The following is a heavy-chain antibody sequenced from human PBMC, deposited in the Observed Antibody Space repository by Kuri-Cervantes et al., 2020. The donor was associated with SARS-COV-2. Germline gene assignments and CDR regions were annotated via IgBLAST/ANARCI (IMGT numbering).Heavy chain of an antibody. D-gene: IGHD2-2*01. J-gene: IGHJ6*02. CDR2: IYTSGRT. CDR1: GGSISSGSYY. Sequence: SETLSLTCTVSGGSISSGSYYWSWIRQPAGKGLECIRRIYTSGRTNYNPSLKSLVTISVDTSKNQFSLKLSSVTAVDTAVYYCARGDIVVVPAAISYYYYGMDVWGQGTTVTVSS. V-gene: IGHV4-61*02. CDR3: ARGDIVVVPAAISYYYYGMDV.